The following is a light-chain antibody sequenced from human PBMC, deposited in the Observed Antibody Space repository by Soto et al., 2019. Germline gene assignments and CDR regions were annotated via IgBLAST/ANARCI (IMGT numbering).Light chain of an antibody. CDR3: QQYGGSWT. CDR2: GTS. J-gene: IGKJ1*01. CDR1: QSISSSY. Sequence: DIALTLSPGTLSLSPGEAATLSCRVSQSISSSYVAWYQQAPGQAPRLLIYGTSNRATGTPTRFRGSGSGTDFTLTINRLEPEDFAVYYCQQYGGSWTFGQGTKVDIK. V-gene: IGKV3-20*01.